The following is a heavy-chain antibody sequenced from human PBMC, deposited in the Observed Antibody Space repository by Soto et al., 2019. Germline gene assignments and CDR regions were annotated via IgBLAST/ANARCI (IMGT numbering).Heavy chain of an antibody. D-gene: IGHD3-3*01. J-gene: IGHJ4*02. Sequence: QVQLLESGGGLVKPGGSLRVSCAASRFTFSDYYMNWIRQGPGKGLEWVLTISASGTTTFYADSVKGRFTISRDNAKNSVYLQMNSLRVEDTAVYYCVRGDLRFLQGIDYWGQGTLVTVSS. V-gene: IGHV3-11*01. CDR3: VRGDLRFLQGIDY. CDR1: RFTFSDYY. CDR2: ISASGTTT.